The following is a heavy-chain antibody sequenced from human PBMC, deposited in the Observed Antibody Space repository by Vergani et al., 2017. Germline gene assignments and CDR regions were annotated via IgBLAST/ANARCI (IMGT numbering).Heavy chain of an antibody. CDR3: AMTNSVYDWGRFDY. V-gene: IGHV3-21*01. J-gene: IGHJ4*02. Sequence: EVQLVESGGGLVKPGGSLRVSCAASGFTFRTYSMNWVRQAPGKGLEWVSSITGSSSYISYADSVKGRFTISRDNAKSSLYLQMNSLRAEDTAVYYCAMTNSVYDWGRFDYWGPGTLVTVSS. CDR2: ITGSSSYI. CDR1: GFTFRTYS. D-gene: IGHD5/OR15-5a*01.